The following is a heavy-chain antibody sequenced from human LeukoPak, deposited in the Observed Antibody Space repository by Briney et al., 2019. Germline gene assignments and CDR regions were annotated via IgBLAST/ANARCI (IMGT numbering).Heavy chain of an antibody. D-gene: IGHD4-17*01. Sequence: ASVKVSCKASGYTFTRYGISWVRQAPGQGLEWMGWISAYNGNTNYAQKLQGRVTMTTDTSTSTAYMELRSLRSDDTAVYYCARDRYHGDYVWNYYYYYMDVWGKGTTVTISS. CDR2: ISAYNGNT. CDR1: GYTFTRYG. CDR3: ARDRYHGDYVWNYYYYYMDV. J-gene: IGHJ6*03. V-gene: IGHV1-18*01.